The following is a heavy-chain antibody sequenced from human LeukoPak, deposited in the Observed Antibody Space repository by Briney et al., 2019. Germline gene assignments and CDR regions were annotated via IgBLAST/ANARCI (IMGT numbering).Heavy chain of an antibody. D-gene: IGHD3-22*01. CDR3: AKSRPIDYDSSGYYHVWAFDI. CDR2: IYHSGST. Sequence: SETLSLTCAVSGGSISSSNWWSWVRQPPGKGLEWIGEIYHSGSTNYNPSLKSRVTISVDKSKNQFSLKLSSVTAADTAVYYCAKSRPIDYDSSGYYHVWAFDIWGQGTMVTVSS. J-gene: IGHJ3*02. CDR1: GGSISSSNW. V-gene: IGHV4-4*02.